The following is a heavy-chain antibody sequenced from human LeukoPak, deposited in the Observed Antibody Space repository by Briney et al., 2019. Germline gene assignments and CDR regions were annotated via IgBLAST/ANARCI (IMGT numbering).Heavy chain of an antibody. CDR2: ITGYSTKT. V-gene: IGHV3-23*01. D-gene: IGHD3-22*01. Sequence: GGSLRLSCAASGFTFNNYAMNWVRQAPGKGLEWVSTITGYSTKTYYSDSVKGRFTISRDNSMNTLYLQTTSLRAEDAAVYYCAKDREIVVDTTHPRFAMHVWGEGTTVTVSS. CDR3: AKDREIVVDTTHPRFAMHV. CDR1: GFTFNNYA. J-gene: IGHJ6*04.